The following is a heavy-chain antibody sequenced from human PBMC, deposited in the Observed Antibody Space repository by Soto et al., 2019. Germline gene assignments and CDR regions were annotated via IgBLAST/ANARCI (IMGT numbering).Heavy chain of an antibody. CDR2: IYYSGST. Sequence: PSETLSLTCTVSGGSVSSGSYYWSWIRQPPGKGLEWIGYIYYSGSTNYNPSLKSRVTISVDTSKNQFSLKLSSVTAADTAVYYCARGYCSSTSCYSYYYYYGMDVWGQGTTVTVSS. CDR1: GGSVSSGSYY. D-gene: IGHD2-2*01. V-gene: IGHV4-61*01. CDR3: ARGYCSSTSCYSYYYYYGMDV. J-gene: IGHJ6*02.